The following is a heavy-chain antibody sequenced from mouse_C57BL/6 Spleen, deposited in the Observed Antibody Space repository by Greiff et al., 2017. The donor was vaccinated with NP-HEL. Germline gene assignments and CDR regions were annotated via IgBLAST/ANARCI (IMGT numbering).Heavy chain of an antibody. Sequence: QVQLQQPGAELVKPGASVKMSCKASGYTFTSYWIPWVKQRPGQGLEWIGDIYPGSGSTNYNEKFKSKATLTVDTSSSTAYMQLSSLTSEDSAVYYCERRPFDYYGSSRYAMDYWGQGTSVTVSS. CDR2: IYPGSGST. V-gene: IGHV1-55*01. D-gene: IGHD1-1*01. J-gene: IGHJ4*01. CDR1: GYTFTSYW. CDR3: ERRPFDYYGSSRYAMDY.